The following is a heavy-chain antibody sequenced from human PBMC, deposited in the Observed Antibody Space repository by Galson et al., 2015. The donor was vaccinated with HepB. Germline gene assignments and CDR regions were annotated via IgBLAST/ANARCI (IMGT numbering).Heavy chain of an antibody. V-gene: IGHV1-69*04. CDR3: ARGLTPREIYVGFDY. Sequence: SVKVSCKASGGTFSSYGINWVRQAPGQGLEWMGRIMPILGIPTYAQKLQGRVTIIADKSTRTAYMELSSLRSDDTAMYYCARGLTPREIYVGFDYWGQGTLVIVSS. CDR2: IMPILGIP. D-gene: IGHD3-16*01. CDR1: GGTFSSYG. J-gene: IGHJ4*02.